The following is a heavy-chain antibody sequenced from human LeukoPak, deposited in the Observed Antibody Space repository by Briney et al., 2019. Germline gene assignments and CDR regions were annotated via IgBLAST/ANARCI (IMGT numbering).Heavy chain of an antibody. CDR1: GFTFSSYG. CDR2: IWYDGSNK. J-gene: IGHJ4*02. Sequence: GGSLRLSCAASGFTFSSYGMHWVRQAPGKGLGWVAVIWYDGSNKYYADSVKGRFTISRDNSKNTLYLQMNSLRAEDTAVYYCARDRGSSSWCYRYWGQGTLVTVSP. V-gene: IGHV3-33*01. CDR3: ARDRGSSSWCYRY. D-gene: IGHD6-13*01.